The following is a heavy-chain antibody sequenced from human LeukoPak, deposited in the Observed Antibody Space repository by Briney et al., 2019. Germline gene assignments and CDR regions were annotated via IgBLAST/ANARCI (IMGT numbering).Heavy chain of an antibody. CDR2: ISSSSTI. CDR3: ARDIDRWLQWEFDY. D-gene: IGHD5-24*01. J-gene: IGHJ4*02. CDR1: GFTFSSYS. Sequence: GGSLRLSCAASGFTFSSYSMNWVRQAPGKGLEWVSYISSSSTIYYADSVKGRFTISRDNAKNSLYLQMNSLRAEDTAVYYCARDIDRWLQWEFDYWGQGTLVTVSS. V-gene: IGHV3-48*04.